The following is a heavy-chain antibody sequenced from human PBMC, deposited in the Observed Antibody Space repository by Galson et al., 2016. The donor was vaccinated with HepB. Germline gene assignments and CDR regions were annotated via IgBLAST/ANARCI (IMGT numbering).Heavy chain of an antibody. CDR3: ATALGATPTFNS. J-gene: IGHJ4*02. V-gene: IGHV3-30*04. Sequence: SLRLSCAASGLMFSSNAFHWVRQAPGKGLEWLAVIPYDGNDKSYADSVKGRFTISRDNSKSTLPLQMNSLRAEDTAVYYCATALGATPTFNSWGQGILVTVSS. D-gene: IGHD2-15*01. CDR1: GLMFSSNA. CDR2: IPYDGNDK.